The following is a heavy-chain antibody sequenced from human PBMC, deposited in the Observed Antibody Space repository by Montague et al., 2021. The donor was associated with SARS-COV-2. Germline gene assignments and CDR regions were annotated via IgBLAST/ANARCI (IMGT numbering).Heavy chain of an antibody. J-gene: IGHJ3*02. D-gene: IGHD3-10*01. CDR3: AREHNYDSGRRDGFDI. V-gene: IGHV3-11*01. Sequence: SRRLSLSASGFTFSDYYMNWIRQAPGKGLEWVSHITSSSSHLYYADSVKGRFTISRDNAKNSLYLQMNSLRAEDTAVYYCAREHNYDSGRRDGFDIWGQGTVVTVSS. CDR1: GFTFSDYY. CDR2: ITSSSSHL.